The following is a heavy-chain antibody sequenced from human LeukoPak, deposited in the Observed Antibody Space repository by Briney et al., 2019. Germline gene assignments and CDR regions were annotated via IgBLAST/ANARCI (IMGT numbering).Heavy chain of an antibody. CDR1: GGSISSGDYY. Sequence: PQTLSLTRTVSGGSISSGDYYWSWIRQPPGKGLGWIRFIYYSGSTYYNPSLKSRVTISVDTSKNQFSLKLSSVTAADSAVYYCARTLLGYCSSTSCYNFDYWGQGTLVTVSS. CDR3: ARTLLGYCSSTSCYNFDY. J-gene: IGHJ4*02. CDR2: IYYSGST. V-gene: IGHV4-30-4*08. D-gene: IGHD2-2*02.